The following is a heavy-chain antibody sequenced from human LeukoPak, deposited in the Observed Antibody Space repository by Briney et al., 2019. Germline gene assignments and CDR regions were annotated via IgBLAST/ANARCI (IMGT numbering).Heavy chain of an antibody. CDR1: GGTFSSYA. V-gene: IGHV1-69*13. D-gene: IGHD3-22*01. CDR2: IIPIFGTA. J-gene: IGHJ6*02. CDR3: AREQARITMIVVVPKDYYGMDV. Sequence: SVKVSCKASGGTFSSYAISWVRQAPGQGLEWMGGIIPIFGTANYAQKFQGRVTITADESTSTAYMELSNLRSEDTAVYYCAREQARITMIVVVPKDYYGMDVWGQGTTATVSS.